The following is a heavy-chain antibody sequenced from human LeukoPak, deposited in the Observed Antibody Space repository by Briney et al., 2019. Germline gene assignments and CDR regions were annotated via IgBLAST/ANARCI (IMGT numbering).Heavy chain of an antibody. CDR3: MVGYGDYNRFDY. J-gene: IGHJ4*02. CDR1: VFTFSGSA. Sequence: GGSLRLSCAASVFTFSGSAMHWVRQASGKGLEWVGRIRSKANSYATAYAASVKGRFTISRDDSKNTAYLQMNSLKTEDTTVYYCMVGYGDYNRFDYWGQGTLVTVSS. D-gene: IGHD4-17*01. CDR2: IRSKANSYAT. V-gene: IGHV3-73*01.